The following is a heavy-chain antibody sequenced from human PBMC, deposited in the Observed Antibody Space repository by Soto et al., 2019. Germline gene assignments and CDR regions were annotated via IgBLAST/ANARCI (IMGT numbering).Heavy chain of an antibody. V-gene: IGHV3-7*01. CDR1: GFTFSSYW. CDR2: IKQDGSEK. D-gene: IGHD2-8*02. CDR3: ATHEYPSGSVCPYYYAMDV. J-gene: IGHJ6*02. Sequence: GGSLRLSCAASGFTFSSYWMSWVRQAPGKGLEWVANIKQDGSEKYYVDSVKGRFTISRDNAKNSLYLQMNSLRSEDTAVYYCATHEYPSGSVCPYYYAMDVWGQGTTDTGSS.